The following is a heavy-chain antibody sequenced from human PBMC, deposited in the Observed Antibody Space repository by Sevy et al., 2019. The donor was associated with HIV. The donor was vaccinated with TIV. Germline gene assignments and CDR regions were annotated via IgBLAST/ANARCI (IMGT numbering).Heavy chain of an antibody. CDR1: GFTFSSHA. J-gene: IGHJ4*02. CDR2: ISDSGATT. D-gene: IGHD1-26*01. CDR3: ARAFTGGYQQPFDY. V-gene: IGHV3-23*01. Sequence: GGSLRLSCAASGFTFSSHAMSWVRQAPGKGLEWVSAISDSGATTYYEDSVKGRFTISRDNSKNTLYLQMDGLRAEDTVIYYCARAFTGGYQQPFDYWGQGTLVTVSS.